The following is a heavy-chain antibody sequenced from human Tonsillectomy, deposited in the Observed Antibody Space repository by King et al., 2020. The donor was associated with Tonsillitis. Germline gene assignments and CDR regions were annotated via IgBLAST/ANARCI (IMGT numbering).Heavy chain of an antibody. CDR2: IYYSGST. V-gene: IGHV4-39*01. J-gene: IGHJ4*02. CDR3: ARGVDTAMVETFDY. D-gene: IGHD5-18*01. Sequence: LQLQESGPGLVKPSETLSLTCTVSGGSISSSSYYWGWIRQPPGKGLEWIGSIYYSGSTYYNPSLKSRVTISVDTSKNQFSLKLSSVTAADTAVYYCARGVDTAMVETFDYWGQGTLVTVSS. CDR1: GGSISSSSYY.